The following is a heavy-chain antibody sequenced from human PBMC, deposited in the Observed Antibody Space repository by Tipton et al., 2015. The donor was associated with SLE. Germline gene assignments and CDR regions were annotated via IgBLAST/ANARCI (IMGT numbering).Heavy chain of an antibody. V-gene: IGHV4-38-2*02. CDR3: AGDSSGYYYFDN. Sequence: WVRQAPGKGLEWVGSIYHSGSTYYSPSLKSRVTISVDTSKNHFSLKLSSVTAADTAVYYCAGDSSGYYYFDNWGQGTLVTVSS. J-gene: IGHJ4*02. D-gene: IGHD3-22*01. CDR2: IYHSGST.